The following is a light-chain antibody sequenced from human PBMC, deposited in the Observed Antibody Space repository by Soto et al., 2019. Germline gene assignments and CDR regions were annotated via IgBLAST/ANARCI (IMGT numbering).Light chain of an antibody. V-gene: IGKV1-39*01. Sequence: TQMTQSPSSLSASVGDRVTTTCRASQDIDIYLSWYQQKPGKVPKLLIYDESTLQSGVPSRFSGSGSGTDFTLTINNLQPEDFATYYCQQIYRTPYTFGQGTKVDIK. CDR3: QQIYRTPYT. J-gene: IGKJ2*01. CDR1: QDIDIY. CDR2: DES.